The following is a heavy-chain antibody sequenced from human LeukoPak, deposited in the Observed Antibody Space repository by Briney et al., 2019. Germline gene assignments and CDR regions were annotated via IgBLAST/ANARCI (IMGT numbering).Heavy chain of an antibody. CDR2: IKSKRDGETT. V-gene: IGHV3-15*01. Sequence: GGSLRLSCAGSGFNFQYAWMTWVRQAPGKGLEWVGRIKSKRDGETTDYAALVKSRFSISRDDSKNTVYLQMNSLRTEDTAVYYCTSLVGSPTYWGQGTLVAVSS. J-gene: IGHJ4*02. D-gene: IGHD4-23*01. CDR1: GFNFQYAW. CDR3: TSLVGSPTY.